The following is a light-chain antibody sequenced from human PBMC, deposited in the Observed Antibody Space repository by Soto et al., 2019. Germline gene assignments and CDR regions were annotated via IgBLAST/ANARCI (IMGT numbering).Light chain of an antibody. CDR2: GAS. V-gene: IGKV3-20*01. CDR3: QQYGSSGT. Sequence: GLANSPGTLSLSVGEIATISCRASQSLANSFIAWYQQKPGQAPRLLIYGASNRATGIPDRFSGSGSGTDLTLAISRLEPADFALYYCQQYGSSGTFGQATKVDIK. CDR1: QSLANSF. J-gene: IGKJ1*01.